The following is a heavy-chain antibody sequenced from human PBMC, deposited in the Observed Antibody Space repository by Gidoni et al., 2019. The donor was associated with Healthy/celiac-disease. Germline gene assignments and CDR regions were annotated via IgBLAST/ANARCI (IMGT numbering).Heavy chain of an antibody. Sequence: EVQLLESGGGLVQPGGSLRLSCAASGFTFGSYAMSWVRQAPGKGLEWVSAISGSGGSTYYADSVKGRFTISRDNSKNTLYLQMNSLRAEDTAVYYCAKDRAAAGRRKVSWYFDLWGRGTLVTVSS. CDR2: ISGSGGST. CDR1: GFTFGSYA. V-gene: IGHV3-23*01. J-gene: IGHJ2*01. CDR3: AKDRAAAGRRKVSWYFDL. D-gene: IGHD6-13*01.